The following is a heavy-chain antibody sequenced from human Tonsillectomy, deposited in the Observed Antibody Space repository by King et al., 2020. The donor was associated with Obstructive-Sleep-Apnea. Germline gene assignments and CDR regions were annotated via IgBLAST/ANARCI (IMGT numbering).Heavy chain of an antibody. J-gene: IGHJ6*02. CDR1: GFTFDDYA. CDR3: AKDTGPGAYYYYYGMDV. Sequence: VQLVESGGGLVQPGRSLRLSCAASGFTFDDYAMHWVRQAPGKGLEWVSGISWNSGSIGYAGSLKGRFTISRDNAKNSLYLQMNSLRAEDTALYYCAKDTGPGAYYYYYGMDVWGQGTTVTVSS. V-gene: IGHV3-9*01. CDR2: ISWNSGSI. D-gene: IGHD4/OR15-4a*01.